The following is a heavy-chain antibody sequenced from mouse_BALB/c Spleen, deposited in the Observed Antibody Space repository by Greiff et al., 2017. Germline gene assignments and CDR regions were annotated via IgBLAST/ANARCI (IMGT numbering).Heavy chain of an antibody. CDR3: AREDYYGSPYAMDY. CDR2: IYPGNVNT. J-gene: IGHJ4*01. V-gene: IGHV1S56*01. D-gene: IGHD1-1*01. Sequence: VQLQQSGPELGKPGASVRISCKASGYTFTSYYIHWVKQRPGQGLEWIGWIYPGNVNTKYNEKFKGKATLTADKSSSTAYMQLSSLTSEDSAVYFCAREDYYGSPYAMDYWGQGTSVTVSS. CDR1: GYTFTSYY.